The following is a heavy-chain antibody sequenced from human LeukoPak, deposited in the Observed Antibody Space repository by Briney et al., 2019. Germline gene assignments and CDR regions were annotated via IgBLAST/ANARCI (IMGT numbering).Heavy chain of an antibody. Sequence: ASVKVSCKASGYTFTSYYMHWVRQAPGQGLEWMGIINPSGGSTSYAQKFQGRVTMTRDTSASTAYMELSSLRSEDTAVYYCARKGVVPDYYFDYWGQGTLVTVSS. CDR1: GYTFTSYY. CDR2: INPSGGST. J-gene: IGHJ4*02. D-gene: IGHD2-2*01. V-gene: IGHV1-46*01. CDR3: ARKGVVPDYYFDY.